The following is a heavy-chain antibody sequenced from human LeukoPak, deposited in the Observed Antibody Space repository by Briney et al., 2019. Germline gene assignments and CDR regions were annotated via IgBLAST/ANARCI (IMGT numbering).Heavy chain of an antibody. CDR2: ISSTSSYI. D-gene: IGHD2-2*01. Sequence: PGGSLRLSCAASGFTFATYTMNWVRQAPGKGLEWVASISSTSSYIYYADSVKGRFTISRDNAKNSLYLQMNSLRVDDTAVYYCARDNRIVVVSAAHFDYWGQGTLVTVSS. CDR1: GFTFATYT. J-gene: IGHJ4*02. CDR3: ARDNRIVVVSAAHFDY. V-gene: IGHV3-21*01.